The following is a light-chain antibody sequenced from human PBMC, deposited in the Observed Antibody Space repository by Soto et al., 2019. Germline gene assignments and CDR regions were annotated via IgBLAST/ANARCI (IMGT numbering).Light chain of an antibody. CDR1: SSNIGSGT. J-gene: IGLJ1*01. CDR2: NNN. CDR3: AAWDVSLNGLYV. Sequence: QSALTQPPSASGTPGQRVTISCSGSSSNIGSGTVNWYQQLPGTAPKLLIYNNNQWPSGVPDRFSGSKSGTSASLAISGLQSEDEADYYCAAWDVSLNGLYVFGTGTKVTVL. V-gene: IGLV1-44*01.